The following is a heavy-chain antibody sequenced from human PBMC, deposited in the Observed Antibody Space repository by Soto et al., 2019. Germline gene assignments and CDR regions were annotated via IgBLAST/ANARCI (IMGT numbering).Heavy chain of an antibody. Sequence: SETLSLTCAVYGGSISSYYWSWIRQPPGKGLEWIGYIYYSGSTNYNPSLKSRVTISVDTSKNQFSLKLSSVTAADTAVYYCARDNGYSYGYTLDHWGQGTLVTVSS. J-gene: IGHJ4*02. D-gene: IGHD5-18*01. V-gene: IGHV4-59*01. CDR2: IYYSGST. CDR1: GGSISSYY. CDR3: ARDNGYSYGYTLDH.